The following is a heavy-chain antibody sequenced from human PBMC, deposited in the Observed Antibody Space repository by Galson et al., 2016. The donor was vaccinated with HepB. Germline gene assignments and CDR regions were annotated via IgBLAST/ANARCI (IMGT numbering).Heavy chain of an antibody. J-gene: IGHJ3*02. D-gene: IGHD6-13*01. Sequence: QSGAEVTNPGESLKISCKGSGYSFISFWIAWVRQMPGKGLEWVGIIYPGDSDTRYSPSFQGQVTISDDKSITTAYLQWSSLKASDTAMYYCARSAYSSSWDAFDIWGQGTMVTVSS. CDR3: ARSAYSSSWDAFDI. CDR2: IYPGDSDT. CDR1: GYSFISFW. V-gene: IGHV5-51*01.